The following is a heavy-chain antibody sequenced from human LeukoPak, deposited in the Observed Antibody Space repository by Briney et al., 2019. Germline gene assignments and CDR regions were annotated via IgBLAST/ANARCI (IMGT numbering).Heavy chain of an antibody. CDR3: ARRPDYAPLFDF. CDR1: GYSFSTTW. J-gene: IGHJ4*02. V-gene: IGHV5-51*01. Sequence: GESLRISCKVSGYSFSTTWLSWVRQMPGKGLEWMGIIYPRDSDSRYSPSFQGQVTFSADKSIDTAYLEWSSLKASDTAIYYCARRPDYAPLFDFWGQGTLVTVSS. D-gene: IGHD4-17*01. CDR2: IYPRDSDS.